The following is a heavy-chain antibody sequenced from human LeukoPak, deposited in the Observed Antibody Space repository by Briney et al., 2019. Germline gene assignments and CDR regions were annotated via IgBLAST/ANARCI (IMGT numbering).Heavy chain of an antibody. CDR3: AKLGAYTSSWYGFVDY. CDR1: GGSISSSSYY. D-gene: IGHD6-19*01. CDR2: IYYSGST. V-gene: IGHV4-39*07. J-gene: IGHJ4*02. Sequence: SETLSLTCTVSGGSISSSSYYWGWIRQPPGKGLEWIGSIYYSGSTYYNPSLKSRVTISVDTSKNQFSLKLSSVTAADTAMYYCAKLGAYTSSWYGFVDYWGQGTLITVSS.